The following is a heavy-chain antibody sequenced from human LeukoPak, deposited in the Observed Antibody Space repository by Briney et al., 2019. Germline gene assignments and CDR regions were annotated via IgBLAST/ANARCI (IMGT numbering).Heavy chain of an antibody. V-gene: IGHV4-4*09. CDR2: IYPSGST. D-gene: IGHD2-21*02. Sequence: SETLSLTCTVSGGSINNYYWTWIRQPPGKGLEWIGFIYPSGSTNYNPSLKSRVTTSVDTSKNQFSLQLRSVTAADTAVYYCARRFRGCTSSDCYVNWFDPWGQGTLVTVSS. CDR1: GGSINNYY. CDR3: ARRFRGCTSSDCYVNWFDP. J-gene: IGHJ5*02.